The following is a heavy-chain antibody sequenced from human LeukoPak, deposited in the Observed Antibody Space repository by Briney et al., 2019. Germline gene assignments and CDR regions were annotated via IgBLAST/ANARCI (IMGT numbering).Heavy chain of an antibody. D-gene: IGHD1-26*01. Sequence: PSETLSLTCTVSGGSISSSSYYWCWIRQPPGKGPEWIGSIYYSGSTYYNPSLKSRVTISVDTSKNQFSLKLSSVTAADTAVYYCARHILGANNGEIDYWGQGTLVTVSS. CDR1: GGSISSSSYY. J-gene: IGHJ4*02. V-gene: IGHV4-39*01. CDR2: IYYSGST. CDR3: ARHILGANNGEIDY.